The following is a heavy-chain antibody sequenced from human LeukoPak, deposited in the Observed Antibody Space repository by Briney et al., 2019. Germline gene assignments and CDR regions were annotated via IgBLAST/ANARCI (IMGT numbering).Heavy chain of an antibody. V-gene: IGHV4-39*01. CDR1: GGSISSYY. Sequence: SETLSLTCTVSGGSISSYYWGWIRQPPGKGLEWIGSIYYSGSTYYNPSLKSRVTISVDTSKNQFSLKLSSVTAADTAVYYCARLTDLGLPDAFDIWGRGTLVTVSS. D-gene: IGHD4/OR15-4a*01. J-gene: IGHJ3*02. CDR3: ARLTDLGLPDAFDI. CDR2: IYYSGST.